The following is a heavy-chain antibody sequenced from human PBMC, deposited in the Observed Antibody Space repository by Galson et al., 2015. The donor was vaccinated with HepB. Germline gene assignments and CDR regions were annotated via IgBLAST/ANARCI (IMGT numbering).Heavy chain of an antibody. Sequence: SLRLSCAASGLIFSTYAVHWVRQAPGKGLEWVALISNDGRNKFYADSVKGRFTISRDNSKNTLYLHMNSLTTEDMAAYYCARDLRPGIASAGPDYWGQGTLVTVSS. J-gene: IGHJ4*02. V-gene: IGHV3-30*04. CDR2: ISNDGRNK. CDR1: GLIFSTYA. CDR3: ARDLRPGIASAGPDY. D-gene: IGHD6-13*01.